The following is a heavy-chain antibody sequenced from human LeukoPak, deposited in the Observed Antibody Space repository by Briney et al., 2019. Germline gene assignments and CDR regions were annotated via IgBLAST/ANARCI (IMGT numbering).Heavy chain of an antibody. Sequence: GGSLRLSCAASVFTFSSYAMHWVRQAPGKGLVWVSRIKSDGSSTSYADSVKGRFTISRDNAKNTLYLQMNSLRVEDTAVYYCARVKGYDSSGPFDYWGQGTLVTVSS. CDR1: VFTFSSYA. CDR3: ARVKGYDSSGPFDY. J-gene: IGHJ4*02. V-gene: IGHV3-74*01. D-gene: IGHD3-22*01. CDR2: IKSDGSST.